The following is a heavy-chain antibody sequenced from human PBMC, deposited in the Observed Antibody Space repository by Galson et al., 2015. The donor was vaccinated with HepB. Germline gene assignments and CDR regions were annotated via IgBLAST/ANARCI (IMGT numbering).Heavy chain of an antibody. Sequence: SLRLSCAGSGFTVSSNYMNWVRQAPGKGLEWVSVIYGGGSTHYADSVRGRFTISRDNSKNTVNLQMNSLRAEDTAVYYCANGCSITSCDNYFFHMDVWGKGTTVTVSS. V-gene: IGHV3-66*01. D-gene: IGHD2-2*01. CDR1: GFTVSSNY. J-gene: IGHJ6*03. CDR2: IYGGGST. CDR3: ANGCSITSCDNYFFHMDV.